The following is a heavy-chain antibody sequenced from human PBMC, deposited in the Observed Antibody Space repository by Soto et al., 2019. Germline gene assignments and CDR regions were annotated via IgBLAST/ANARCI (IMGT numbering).Heavy chain of an antibody. V-gene: IGHV1-18*01. CDR3: ARAPLMITFGGVIAWGGYYYYYYMDV. Sequence: ASVKVSCKASGYTFTSYGISWVRQAPGQGLEWMGWISAYNGNTNYAQKLQGRVTMTTDTSTSTAYMELRSLRSDDTAVYYCARAPLMITFGGVIAWGGYYYYYYMDVWGKGTTVTVSS. CDR1: GYTFTSYG. J-gene: IGHJ6*03. D-gene: IGHD3-16*02. CDR2: ISAYNGNT.